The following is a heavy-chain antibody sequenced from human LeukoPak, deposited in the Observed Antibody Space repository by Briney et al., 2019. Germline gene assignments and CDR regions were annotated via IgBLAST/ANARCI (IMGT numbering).Heavy chain of an antibody. V-gene: IGHV1-2*02. D-gene: IGHD3-22*01. Sequence: ASVKVSCKASGYTFTGYYMHWVRQAPGQGLEWMGWINPNSGGTNYAQKFQGRVIMARDTSISTAYMELSRLRSDDTAVYYCAITMIVVVRVEAFDIWGQGTMVTVSS. J-gene: IGHJ3*02. CDR3: AITMIVVVRVEAFDI. CDR2: INPNSGGT. CDR1: GYTFTGYY.